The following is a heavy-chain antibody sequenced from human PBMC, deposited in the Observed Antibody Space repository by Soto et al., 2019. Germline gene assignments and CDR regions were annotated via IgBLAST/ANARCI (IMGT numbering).Heavy chain of an antibody. CDR3: AKPALGGVIVNEDY. CDR2: ISYDGSNK. Sequence: PGGSLRLSCAASGFTFSSYGMHWVRQAPGKGLEWVAVISYDGSNKYYADSVKGRFTISRDNSKNTLYLQMNSLRAEDTAVYYCAKPALGGVIVNEDYWGQGTLVTVSS. D-gene: IGHD3-16*02. CDR1: GFTFSSYG. V-gene: IGHV3-30*18. J-gene: IGHJ4*02.